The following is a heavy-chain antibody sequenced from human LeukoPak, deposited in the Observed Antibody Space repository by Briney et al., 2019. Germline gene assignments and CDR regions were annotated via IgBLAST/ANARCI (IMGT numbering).Heavy chain of an antibody. CDR1: GGSFSGYY. CDR3: XRGVYGRQQRAEYFQH. Sequence: SETLSLTCAVYGGSFSGYYWSWIRQPPGKGLEWIGEINHSGSTNYNPSLKSRVTISVDTSKNQFSLKLSSVTAADTAVYYCXRGVYGRQQRAEYFQHWGQGTLVTVSS. CDR2: INHSGST. D-gene: IGHD1/OR15-1a*01. J-gene: IGHJ1*01. V-gene: IGHV4-34*01.